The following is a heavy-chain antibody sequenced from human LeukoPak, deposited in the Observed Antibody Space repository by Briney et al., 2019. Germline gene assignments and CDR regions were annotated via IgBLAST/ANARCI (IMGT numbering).Heavy chain of an antibody. CDR2: IKQDGSEK. CDR3: ARTGYSYGPYAFDI. CDR1: GFTFSSYW. V-gene: IGHV3-7*01. J-gene: IGHJ3*02. Sequence: SGGSLRLSCAASGFTFSSYWMSWVRQAPGKGLEWVANIKQDGSEKYYVDSVKGRFTISRDNAKNSLYLQMNSLRAEDTAVYYCARTGYSYGPYAFDIWGQGTMVTVSS. D-gene: IGHD5-18*01.